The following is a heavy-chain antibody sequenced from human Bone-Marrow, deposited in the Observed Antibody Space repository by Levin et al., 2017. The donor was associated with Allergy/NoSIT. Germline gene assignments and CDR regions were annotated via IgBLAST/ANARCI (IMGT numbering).Heavy chain of an antibody. D-gene: IGHD2-2*02. CDR1: GYTFTSYA. CDR3: ARDHCSSTSCYINGDWFDP. J-gene: IGHJ5*02. CDR2: INAGNGNT. V-gene: IGHV1-3*01. Sequence: ASVKVSCKASGYTFTSYAMHWVRQAPGQRLEWMGWINAGNGNTKYSQKFQGRVTITRDTSASTAYMELSSLRSEDTAVYYCARDHCSSTSCYINGDWFDPWGQGTLVTVSS.